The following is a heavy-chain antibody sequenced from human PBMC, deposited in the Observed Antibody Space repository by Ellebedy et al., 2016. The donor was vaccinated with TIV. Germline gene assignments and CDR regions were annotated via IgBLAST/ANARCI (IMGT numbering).Heavy chain of an antibody. D-gene: IGHD6-19*01. CDR3: ATGQWLAPSDY. Sequence: ASVKVSCKASGGTFSSYAISWVRQAPGQGLEWMGRIIPILGIANYAQKFQGRVTITADKSTSTAYMELSSLRSEDTAVYYCATGQWLAPSDYWGQGTLVTVSS. CDR2: IIPILGIA. J-gene: IGHJ4*02. CDR1: GGTFSSYA. V-gene: IGHV1-69*04.